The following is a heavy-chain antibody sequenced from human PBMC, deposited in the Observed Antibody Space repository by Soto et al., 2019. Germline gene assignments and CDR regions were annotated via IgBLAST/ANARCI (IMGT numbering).Heavy chain of an antibody. D-gene: IGHD3-22*01. J-gene: IGHJ4*02. CDR1: GDSISSYY. CDR2: LDYGRSA. V-gene: IGHV4-59*01. Sequence: QVQLQESGPGLVKPSETLSLTCAVSGDSISSYYCMWIRQPPGKGLESIGYLDYGRSANYNPSLKSRVTLSVDTSTNQCSRTLSSMTAADTAVYYCALRSMAVVPEYWGQGTLVTVSS. CDR3: ALRSMAVVPEY.